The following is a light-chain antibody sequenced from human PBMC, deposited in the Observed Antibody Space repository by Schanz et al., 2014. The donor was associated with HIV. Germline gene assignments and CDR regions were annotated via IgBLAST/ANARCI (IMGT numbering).Light chain of an antibody. V-gene: IGKV1-39*01. J-gene: IGKJ1*01. Sequence: DIQMTQSPSILSASVGDRISITCRASQSISTYLNWYQQKPGRAPQLLISAASSLQSGVPSRFSGSGSGTDFTLTISSLQPDDFATYYCQQYDRSSWTFGLGTKVETK. CDR2: AAS. CDR1: QSISTY. CDR3: QQYDRSSWT.